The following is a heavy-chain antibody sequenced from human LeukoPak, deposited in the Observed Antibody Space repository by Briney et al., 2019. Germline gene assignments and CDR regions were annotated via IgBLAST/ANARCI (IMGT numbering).Heavy chain of an antibody. V-gene: IGHV3-23*01. CDR2: ISGSGGST. Sequence: PGGSLRLSCAASGFTFSSYAMSWVRQAPGKGLEWVSAISGSGGSTYYADSVKGRFTISRDNSKNTLYLQMNSLRAEDTAVYYCAKDPIVVVMGLNWFDPWGQGTLVTVSP. J-gene: IGHJ5*02. CDR3: AKDPIVVVMGLNWFDP. CDR1: GFTFSSYA. D-gene: IGHD3-22*01.